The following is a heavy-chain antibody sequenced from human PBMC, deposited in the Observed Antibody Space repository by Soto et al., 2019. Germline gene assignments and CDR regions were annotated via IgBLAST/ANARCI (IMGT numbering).Heavy chain of an antibody. CDR1: GFTFSSYA. CDR2: ISGSGGST. J-gene: IGHJ6*02. CDR3: AKRANYGGKSPYYYYGMDV. Sequence: HPGGSLRLSCAASGFTFSSYAMSWVRQAPGKGLEWVSAISGSGGSTYYADSVKGRFTISRDNSKNTLYLQMNSLRAEDTAVYYCAKRANYGGKSPYYYYGMDVWGQGTTVTVSS. V-gene: IGHV3-23*01. D-gene: IGHD4-17*01.